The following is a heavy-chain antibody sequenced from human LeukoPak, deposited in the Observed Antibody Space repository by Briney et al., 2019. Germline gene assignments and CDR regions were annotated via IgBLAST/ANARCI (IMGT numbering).Heavy chain of an antibody. Sequence: KPSETLSLTCTVSGGSISSYYWSWIRQPPGKGLEWIGYIHYSGSTNYNPSLKSRVSISVDTSKNQLSLKLSSVTAADTAMYYCARGSAFDIWGQGTMVTVSS. CDR3: ARGSAFDI. CDR1: GGSISSYY. J-gene: IGHJ3*02. CDR2: IHYSGST. V-gene: IGHV4-59*01.